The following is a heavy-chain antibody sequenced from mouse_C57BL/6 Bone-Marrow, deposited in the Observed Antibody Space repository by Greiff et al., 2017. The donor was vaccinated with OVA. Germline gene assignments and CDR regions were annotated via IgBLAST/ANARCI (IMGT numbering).Heavy chain of an antibody. D-gene: IGHD2-12*01. V-gene: IGHV1-82*01. CDR1: GYAFSSSW. CDR2: IYPGDGDT. Sequence: QVQLQQSGPELVKPGASVKISCKASGYAFSSSWMNWVKQRPGKGLEWIGRIYPGDGDTNYNGKFKGKATLTADKSSSTAYMQLSSLTSEDSAVYFCAGSYSYAMDYWGQGTSVTVSS. CDR3: AGSYSYAMDY. J-gene: IGHJ4*01.